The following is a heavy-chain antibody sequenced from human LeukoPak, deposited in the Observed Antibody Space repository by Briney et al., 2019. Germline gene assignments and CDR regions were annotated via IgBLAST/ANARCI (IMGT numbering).Heavy chain of an antibody. V-gene: IGHV4-59*01. CDR1: GGSISSYH. CDR2: IYYSGST. D-gene: IGHD6-13*01. J-gene: IGHJ4*02. CDR3: ARVTGYVMEDYFDY. Sequence: ASETLSLTCTVSGGSISSYHWSWIRQPPGKGLEWIGYIYYSGSTNYNPSLKSRVTISVDTSKNQFSLRLSSVTAADTAVYYCARVTGYVMEDYFDYWGQGTLVTVSS.